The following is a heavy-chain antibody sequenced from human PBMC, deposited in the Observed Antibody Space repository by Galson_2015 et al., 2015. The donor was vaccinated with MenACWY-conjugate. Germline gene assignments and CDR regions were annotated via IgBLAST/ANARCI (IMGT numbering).Heavy chain of an antibody. Sequence: SLRLSCAASGFTFSAYYMSWVRQAPGKGLVWVSYISRSSSCITYADSVKGRFTIPRDNAKNSLYLQMNSLRAEDTAVYYCARDSQYDDVWGRYANNWFDPWGQGTLVTVSS. CDR3: ARDSQYDDVWGRYANNWFDP. CDR1: GFTFSAYY. J-gene: IGHJ5*02. V-gene: IGHV3-11*06. D-gene: IGHD3-16*01. CDR2: ISRSSSCI.